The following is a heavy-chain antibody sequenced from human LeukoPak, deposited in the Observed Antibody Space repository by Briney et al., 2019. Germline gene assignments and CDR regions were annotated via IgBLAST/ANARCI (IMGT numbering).Heavy chain of an antibody. V-gene: IGHV3-23*01. Sequence: GGSLRLSCAASGFTFSSYAMSWVRQAPGKGLEWVSAISGSGGSTYYADSVKGRFTISRDNSKNTLYLQMNSLRAEDTAVYYCAKDQRIIGMQLWWNYYYYYMDVWGKGTTVTVSS. CDR3: AKDQRIIGMQLWWNYYYYYMDV. D-gene: IGHD5-18*01. J-gene: IGHJ6*03. CDR1: GFTFSSYA. CDR2: ISGSGGST.